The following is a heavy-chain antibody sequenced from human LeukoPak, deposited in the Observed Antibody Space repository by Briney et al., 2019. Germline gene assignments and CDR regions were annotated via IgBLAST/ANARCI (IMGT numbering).Heavy chain of an antibody. Sequence: PGGSLRLSCAASGFTFSSYAMSWVRQAPGKGLEWVSAISGSGGSTYYADSVKGRFTISRDNSKNTLYLLMNSLRAEDTAVYYCAKHYDSSGYYYDYWGQGTLVTVSS. D-gene: IGHD3-22*01. CDR2: ISGSGGST. J-gene: IGHJ4*02. CDR1: GFTFSSYA. CDR3: AKHYDSSGYYYDY. V-gene: IGHV3-23*01.